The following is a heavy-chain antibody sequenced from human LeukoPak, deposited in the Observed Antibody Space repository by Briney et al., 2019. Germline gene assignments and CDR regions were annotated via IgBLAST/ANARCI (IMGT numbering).Heavy chain of an antibody. V-gene: IGHV3-11*01. CDR2: ISSSGSTT. CDR1: GFTFSDYC. Sequence: GGSLRLSCAASGFTFSDYCMSWIRQAPGKGLEWVSYISSSGSTTYYADSVKGRFTISRDNTRNSLYLQMNSLRAEDTGVYYCARQKYSYDSSGLDYWGQGTLVTVSS. CDR3: ARQKYSYDSSGLDY. J-gene: IGHJ4*02. D-gene: IGHD3-22*01.